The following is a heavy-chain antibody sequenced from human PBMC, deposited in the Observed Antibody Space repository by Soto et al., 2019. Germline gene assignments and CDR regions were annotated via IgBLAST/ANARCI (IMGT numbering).Heavy chain of an antibody. V-gene: IGHV3-74*01. CDR2: INSDGGST. CDR3: TRDLFSYDYSGILWFDP. D-gene: IGHD3-16*01. CDR1: GFTFSNYW. Sequence: GGSLRLSCAASGFTFSNYWMHWVRQAPGKGLVWVSRINSDGGSTYYADSVKGRITISRDNAKNTLYLQMNSLQTEDTAVYYCTRDLFSYDYSGILWFDPWGQGTLVTVSS. J-gene: IGHJ5*02.